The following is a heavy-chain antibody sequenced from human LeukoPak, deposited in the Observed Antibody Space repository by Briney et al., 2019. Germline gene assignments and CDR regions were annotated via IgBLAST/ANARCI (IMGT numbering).Heavy chain of an antibody. D-gene: IGHD1-26*01. J-gene: IGHJ3*02. CDR3: ARDGEGATDGAFDI. Sequence: PGGSLRLSCAASGFTFSSYSMNWVRQAPGKGLEWVSSISSSSSYIYYADSVKGRFTISRDNAKNSLYLQMNSLRAEDTAVYYCARDGEGATDGAFDIWGQGTMVTVSS. CDR1: GFTFSSYS. V-gene: IGHV3-21*01. CDR2: ISSSSSYI.